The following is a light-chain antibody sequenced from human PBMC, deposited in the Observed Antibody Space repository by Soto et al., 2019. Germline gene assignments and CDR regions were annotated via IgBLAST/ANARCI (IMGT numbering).Light chain of an antibody. V-gene: IGKV3-11*01. CDR2: DAS. CDR1: QSVATN. J-gene: IGKJ5*01. Sequence: TQSPATLSVVSGERATLSCRASQSVATNLAWYQQKPGQAPRLLIYDASNRATGIPARFSGSGSGTDFTLTISSLEPEDFAVYYCQQRSNWPSITFGQGTRLEIK. CDR3: QQRSNWPSIT.